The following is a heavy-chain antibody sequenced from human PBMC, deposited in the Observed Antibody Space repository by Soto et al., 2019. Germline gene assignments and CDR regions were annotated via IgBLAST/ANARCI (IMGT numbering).Heavy chain of an antibody. CDR1: GGTFSSYP. J-gene: IGHJ6*02. D-gene: IGHD3-16*01. Sequence: AVKVSCKDSGGTFSSYPLNWVRQAPGQGLEWMGGIIPFFGTSKYAQKFQGRVTITAAESTSTGYMELHSLTSEDTAVYYCARAGYVTNYGMAAWGQGTTVTVSS. CDR3: ARAGYVTNYGMAA. CDR2: IIPFFGTS. V-gene: IGHV1-69*13.